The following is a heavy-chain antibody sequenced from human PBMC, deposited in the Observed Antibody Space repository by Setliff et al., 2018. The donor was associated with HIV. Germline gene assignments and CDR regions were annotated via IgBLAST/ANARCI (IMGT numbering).Heavy chain of an antibody. J-gene: IGHJ1*01. CDR2: INAGNGNT. Sequence: GASVKVSCKAPGYTFTSYAMHWVRQAPGQRLEWMGWINAGNGNTKYSQKFQGRVTITRDTSASTAYMELSSLRSEDTAVYYCARGDSSGYRPFQHWGQGTLVTVSS. D-gene: IGHD3-22*01. V-gene: IGHV1-3*01. CDR1: GYTFTSYA. CDR3: ARGDSSGYRPFQH.